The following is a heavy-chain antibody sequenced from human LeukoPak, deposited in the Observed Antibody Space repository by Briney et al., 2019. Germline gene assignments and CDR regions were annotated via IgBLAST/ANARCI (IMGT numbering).Heavy chain of an antibody. CDR1: GYTFTSYG. CDR2: ISAYNGNT. CDR3: ARDEYSSGWYGSDWFDP. D-gene: IGHD6-19*01. J-gene: IGHJ5*02. Sequence: ASVTVSCTASGYTFTSYGISWVRQAPGQGLEWMGWISAYNGNTNYAQKLQGRVTMTTDTSTSTAYMELRSLRSDDTAVYYCARDEYSSGWYGSDWFDPWGQGTLVTVSS. V-gene: IGHV1-18*01.